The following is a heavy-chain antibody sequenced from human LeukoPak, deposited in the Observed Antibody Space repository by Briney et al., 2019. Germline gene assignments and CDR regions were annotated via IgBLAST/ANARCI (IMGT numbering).Heavy chain of an antibody. V-gene: IGHV3-23*01. Sequence: GGSLRLSCAASGFTFSNYAMSWVRQAPGKGLEWVSAISGSGGVTQYADSARGRFTISRDNSKNTLFLQMNSLRAEDTAVYYCAKCPECNVAGCYYFDYWGQGTLVTVSP. J-gene: IGHJ4*02. D-gene: IGHD2-15*01. CDR1: GFTFSNYA. CDR3: AKCPECNVAGCYYFDY. CDR2: ISGSGGVT.